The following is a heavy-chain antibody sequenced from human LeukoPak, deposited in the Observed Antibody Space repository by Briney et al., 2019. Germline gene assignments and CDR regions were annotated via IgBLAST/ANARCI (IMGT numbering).Heavy chain of an antibody. J-gene: IGHJ4*02. CDR1: GFTFSSYS. V-gene: IGHV3-48*04. CDR3: ARYSGQRAFDY. CDR2: ISSSSSTI. Sequence: GGSLRLSCAASGFTFSSYSMNWVRQAPGKGLEWVSYISSSSSTIYYADSVKGRFTISRDNAKNSLYLQMNSLRAEDTAVYYCARYSGQRAFDYWGQGTLVTVSS. D-gene: IGHD5-12*01.